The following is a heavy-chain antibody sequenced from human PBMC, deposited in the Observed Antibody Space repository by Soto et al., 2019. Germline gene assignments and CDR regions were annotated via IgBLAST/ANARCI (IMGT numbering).Heavy chain of an antibody. CDR3: AKDQDIVVGYGMDV. CDR2: ISGSGGST. Sequence: PGGSLRLSXAASGFTFSSYAMSWVRQAPGKGLEWVSAISGSGGSTYYADSVKGRFTISRDNSKNTLYLQMNSLRAEDTAVYYCAKDQDIVVGYGMDVWGQGTTVTV. CDR1: GFTFSSYA. J-gene: IGHJ6*02. V-gene: IGHV3-23*01. D-gene: IGHD2-2*01.